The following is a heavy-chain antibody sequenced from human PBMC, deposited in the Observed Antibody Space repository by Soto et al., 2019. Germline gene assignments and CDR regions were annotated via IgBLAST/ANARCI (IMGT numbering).Heavy chain of an antibody. CDR2: MNSDSGTT. V-gene: IGHV1-8*01. D-gene: IGHD3-9*01. Sequence: ASVKVSCKASAYTFTSYDINWVRQATGQGPEWMGWMNSDSGTTAYAQKFLGRFTMTRNTSISTAYMELSSLRSEDTAVYYCARRSYRVHDILGYYYGMDFWGQGATVTVS. J-gene: IGHJ6*02. CDR1: AYTFTSYD. CDR3: ARRSYRVHDILGYYYGMDF.